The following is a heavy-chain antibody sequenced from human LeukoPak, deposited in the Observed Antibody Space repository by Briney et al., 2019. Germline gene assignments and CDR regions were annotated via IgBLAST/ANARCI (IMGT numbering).Heavy chain of an antibody. CDR2: INNSGGST. J-gene: IGHJ4*02. Sequence: GGSLRLSCAASGFTFSSYGMSWVRQAPGKGLEWVSSINNSGGSTYYADSVKGRFTISRDNSKNTLYLQMNSLRAEDTAVYYCAREGGGCSSTSCATLGYWGQGTLVTVSS. CDR3: AREGGGCSSTSCATLGY. V-gene: IGHV3-23*01. D-gene: IGHD2-2*01. CDR1: GFTFSSYG.